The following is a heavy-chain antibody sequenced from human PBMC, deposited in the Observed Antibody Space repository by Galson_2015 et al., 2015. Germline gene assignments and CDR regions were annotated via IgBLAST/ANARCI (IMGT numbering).Heavy chain of an antibody. CDR1: GFTFNSYA. D-gene: IGHD3-10*01. V-gene: IGHV3-23*01. CDR3: AKEAYFYGSGSYFLDYYYYYCIDV. J-gene: IGHJ6*03. CDR2: ISGTGGSR. Sequence: SLRLSCAASGFTFNSYAMSWVRQAPGKGLEWVSGISGTGGSRWYADSVKGRFTISRDTSKNTLYLQMNSLRAEDTAVYFCAKEAYFYGSGSYFLDYYYYYCIDVWGTGTTVTVSS.